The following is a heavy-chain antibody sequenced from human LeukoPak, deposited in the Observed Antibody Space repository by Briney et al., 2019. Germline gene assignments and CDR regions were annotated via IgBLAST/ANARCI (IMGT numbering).Heavy chain of an antibody. CDR2: INGDGSSI. D-gene: IGHD3-16*01. J-gene: IGHJ5*01. CDR3: GRGLAS. Sequence: GGSLRHSCAASGFTFSSDWMHWVRQAPGKGLVCVSYINGDGSSIDYADSVRGRFTISRDNAKKTLYLQMNSLRDEDTAVYYCGRGLASWG. V-gene: IGHV3-74*01. CDR1: GFTFSSDW.